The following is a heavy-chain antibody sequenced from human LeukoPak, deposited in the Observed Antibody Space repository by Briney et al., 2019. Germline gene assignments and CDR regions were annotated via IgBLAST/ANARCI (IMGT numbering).Heavy chain of an antibody. CDR2: SSSDGSTT. J-gene: IGHJ4*02. Sequence: PGGSLRLSCAASGFTFSSYWMHWVRQPPGKRLVWVSRSSSDGSTTSYADSVKGRFTISRDDAKNTLYLQMNSLRAVDTAIYYCTRTLNYWGQGTLVTVSS. V-gene: IGHV3-74*01. CDR3: TRTLNY. CDR1: GFTFSSYW.